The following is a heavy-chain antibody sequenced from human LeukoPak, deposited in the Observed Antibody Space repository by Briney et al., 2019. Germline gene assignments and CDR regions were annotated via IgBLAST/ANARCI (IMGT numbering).Heavy chain of an antibody. D-gene: IGHD4-23*01. CDR3: ARQYGDNSGSLDH. Sequence: ASVKVSCKASGYTFFTYGVTWVRQAPGQGLEWMGWISTYNGNTIAQKFQGRVTLTTDTPTSTAYMDLRSLKSDDTAVYYCARQYGDNSGSLDHWGQGTLVTVSS. V-gene: IGHV1-18*01. CDR1: GYTFFTYG. J-gene: IGHJ4*02. CDR2: ISTYNGNT.